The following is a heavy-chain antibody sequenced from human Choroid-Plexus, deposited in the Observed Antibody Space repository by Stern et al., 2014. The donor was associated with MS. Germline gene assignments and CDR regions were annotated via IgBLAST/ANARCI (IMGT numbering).Heavy chain of an antibody. V-gene: IGHV5-51*03. Sequence: EVPLGESGAEVKKPGESLKISCKTAGYSFTNYWIGWGRQMPGKGLEWMGIIYPSDSDTGYSPSFQGQVIISADKSIGTAYLQWRSLKASDSGIYYCARGAPPENWGQGTLVTVSS. CDR3: ARGAPPEN. J-gene: IGHJ4*02. CDR2: IYPSDSDT. D-gene: IGHD1-26*01. CDR1: GYSFTNYW.